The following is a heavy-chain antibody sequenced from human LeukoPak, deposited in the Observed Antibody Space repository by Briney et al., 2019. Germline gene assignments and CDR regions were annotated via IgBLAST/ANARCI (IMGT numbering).Heavy chain of an antibody. D-gene: IGHD3-22*01. CDR2: ISGSGGST. CDR1: GFTFSSYA. V-gene: IGHV3-23*01. Sequence: GGSLRLSCAASGFTFSSYAMSWVRQAPGKGLEWVSAISGSGGSTYYAGSVRGRFTISRDNSKNTLYLQMNSLRAEDTAVYYCALGYYYDSSGPAAFDYWGQGTLVTVSS. J-gene: IGHJ4*02. CDR3: ALGYYYDSSGPAAFDY.